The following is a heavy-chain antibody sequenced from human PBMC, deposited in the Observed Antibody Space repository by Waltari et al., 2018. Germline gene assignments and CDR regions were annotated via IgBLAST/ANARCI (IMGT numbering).Heavy chain of an antibody. J-gene: IGHJ4*02. Sequence: QVQLVQSGAEVKKPGSSVKVSCKASGGTFSSYTISWVRQVPGYGLEWMGRIIPILGLANYAQKFQGRVTITADKSTSTAYMELSSLRSEDTAVYYCARSSEVEMTTIGADYFDYWGQGTLVTVSS. CDR1: GGTFSSYT. CDR2: IIPILGLA. D-gene: IGHD4-4*01. V-gene: IGHV1-69*02. CDR3: ARSSEVEMTTIGADYFDY.